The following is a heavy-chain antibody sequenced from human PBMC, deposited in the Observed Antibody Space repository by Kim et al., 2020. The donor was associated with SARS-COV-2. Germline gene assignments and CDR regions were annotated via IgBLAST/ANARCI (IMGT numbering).Heavy chain of an antibody. Sequence: SVKVSCKASGGTFSSYAISWVRQAPGQGLEWMGGIIPIFGTANYAQKFQGRVTITADESTSTAYMELSSLRSEDTAVYYCASSGPYYYDSSGYPMTFDGGWDEDYWGQGTLVTVSS. V-gene: IGHV1-69*13. D-gene: IGHD3-22*01. CDR1: GGTFSSYA. CDR2: IIPIFGTA. CDR3: ASSGPYYYDSSGYPMTFDGGWDEDY. J-gene: IGHJ4*02.